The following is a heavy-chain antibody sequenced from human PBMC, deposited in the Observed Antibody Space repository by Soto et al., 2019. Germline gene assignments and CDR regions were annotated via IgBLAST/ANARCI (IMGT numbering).Heavy chain of an antibody. J-gene: IGHJ6*02. Sequence: QVQLVESGGGVVQPGRSLRLSCAASGFTFSSYGMHWVRQAPGKGLEWVAVISYDGSNKYYADSVKGRFTISRDNSKNTLYLQMNSLRAEDTAVYYCAKDQRVATIIWYYYYGMDVWGQGTTVTVSS. D-gene: IGHD5-12*01. CDR3: AKDQRVATIIWYYYYGMDV. CDR2: ISYDGSNK. CDR1: GFTFSSYG. V-gene: IGHV3-30*18.